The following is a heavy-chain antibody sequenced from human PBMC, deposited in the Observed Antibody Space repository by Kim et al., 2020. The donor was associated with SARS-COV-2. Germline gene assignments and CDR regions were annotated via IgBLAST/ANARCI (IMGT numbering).Heavy chain of an antibody. CDR2: ISSSSSYI. D-gene: IGHD2-15*01. Sequence: GGSLRLSCAASGFTFSSYSMNWVRQAPGKGLEWVSSISSSSSYIYYADSVKGRFTISRDNAKNSLYLQMNSLRAEDTAVYYCARTPYCSGGSCQNWFDPWGQGTLVTVSS. CDR3: ARTPYCSGGSCQNWFDP. V-gene: IGHV3-21*01. CDR1: GFTFSSYS. J-gene: IGHJ5*02.